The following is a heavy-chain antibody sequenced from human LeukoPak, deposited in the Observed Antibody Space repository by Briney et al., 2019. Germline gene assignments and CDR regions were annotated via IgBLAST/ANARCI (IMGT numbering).Heavy chain of an antibody. V-gene: IGHV3-48*03. Sequence: GGSLRLSCAASAFSFSTYDMNWVRQAPGKGLEWVSYISSSGSAIYYADSVKGRFTISRDNAKNSLFLQTNSLRAEDTAVYYCARDLQFYYDTSGYYYPSHYFVSWGQGSLVTVSS. D-gene: IGHD3-22*01. CDR3: ARDLQFYYDTSGYYYPSHYFVS. J-gene: IGHJ4*02. CDR1: AFSFSTYD. CDR2: ISSSGSAI.